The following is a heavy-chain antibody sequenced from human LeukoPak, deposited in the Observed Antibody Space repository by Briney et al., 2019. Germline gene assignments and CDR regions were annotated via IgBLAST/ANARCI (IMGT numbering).Heavy chain of an antibody. J-gene: IGHJ4*02. V-gene: IGHV3-30*04. D-gene: IGHD1-14*01. Sequence: GGSLRLSCAASGFTFSSYAMHWVRQAPGKGLEWVAVISYDGSNKYYADSVKGRFTISRDNSKNTLYLQMNSLRAEDTAVYYCARDPGESDYGDYWGQGTLVTVSS. CDR1: GFTFSSYA. CDR3: ARDPGESDYGDY. CDR2: ISYDGSNK.